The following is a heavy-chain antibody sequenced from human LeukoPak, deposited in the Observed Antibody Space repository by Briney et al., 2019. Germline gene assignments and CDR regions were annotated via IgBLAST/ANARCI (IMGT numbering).Heavy chain of an antibody. J-gene: IGHJ4*02. CDR2: IWYDGSDE. CDR1: GFTFSSYG. V-gene: IGHV3-33*01. D-gene: IGHD6-19*01. CDR3: ARTRGGGWYEMGH. Sequence: GRSLRLSCAASGFTFSSYGMHWVRQARGKGLEWVAFIWYDGSDEYYADSVKGRFTISRDNSKNTLYLQMNSLRVEDTAVYYCARTRGGGWYEMGHWGQGALVTVSS.